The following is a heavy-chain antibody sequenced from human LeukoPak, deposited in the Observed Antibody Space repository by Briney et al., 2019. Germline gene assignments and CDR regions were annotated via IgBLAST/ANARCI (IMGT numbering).Heavy chain of an antibody. J-gene: IGHJ3*02. CDR1: GGSISGYY. Sequence: PSETLSLTCTVSGGSISGYYCSWVRQPPGKEMEWIGYVYSSGNTNYNPSLKSRVTLSVDTSKNQFSLKLVSVTAADMAVYYCARHPPSSAGAYDIWGQGTMVTVSS. CDR3: ARHPPSSAGAYDI. D-gene: IGHD3-10*01. CDR2: VYSSGNT. V-gene: IGHV4-59*08.